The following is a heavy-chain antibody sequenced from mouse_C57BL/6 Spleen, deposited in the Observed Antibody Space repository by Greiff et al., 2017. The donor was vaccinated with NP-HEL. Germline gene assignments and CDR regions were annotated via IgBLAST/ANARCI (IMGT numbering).Heavy chain of an antibody. D-gene: IGHD1-1*01. J-gene: IGHJ2*01. Sequence: QVQLQQPGAELVRPGSSVKLSCKASGYTFTSYWMDWVKQRPGQGLEWIGNIYPSDSETHYNQKFKDKATLTVDKSSSTAYMQLSSLTSEDSAVYYWARAYGSFDYWGQGTTLTVSS. V-gene: IGHV1-61*01. CDR2: IYPSDSET. CDR1: GYTFTSYW. CDR3: ARAYGSFDY.